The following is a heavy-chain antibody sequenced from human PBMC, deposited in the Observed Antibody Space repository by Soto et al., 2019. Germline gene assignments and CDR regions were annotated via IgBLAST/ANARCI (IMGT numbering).Heavy chain of an antibody. J-gene: IGHJ4*02. CDR2: IDPSDSYT. V-gene: IGHV5-10-1*01. D-gene: IGHD5-12*01. CDR1: GYSFTSYW. CDR3: ASAGAGYSGFTAYDY. Sequence: GESLKISCKGSGYSFTSYWISWVRQMPGKGLEWMGRIDPSDSYTNYSPSCQGHVTISADKSISTAYLQWSSLKASDTAMYYCASAGAGYSGFTAYDYWGQGTLVTVSS.